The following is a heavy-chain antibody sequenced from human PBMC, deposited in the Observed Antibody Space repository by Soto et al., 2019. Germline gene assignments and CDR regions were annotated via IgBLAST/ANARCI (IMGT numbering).Heavy chain of an antibody. CDR2: IIPILGIA. Sequence: GASVEVSCKASRVAFSSYTSSSVRQAPGQGLEWMGRIIPILGIANYAQKFQGRVTITADESPSTAYMELSSLRSQDTAVYYCATGGEKNDYGDSALDYWGQGTLVTVSS. J-gene: IGHJ4*02. D-gene: IGHD4-17*01. V-gene: IGHV1-69*02. CDR3: ATGGEKNDYGDSALDY. CDR1: RVAFSSYT.